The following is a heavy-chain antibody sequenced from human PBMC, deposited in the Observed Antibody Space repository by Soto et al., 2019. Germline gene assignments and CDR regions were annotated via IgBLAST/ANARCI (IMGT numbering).Heavy chain of an antibody. D-gene: IGHD6-6*01. V-gene: IGHV4-31*03. CDR1: GGSISSGGYH. J-gene: IGHJ5*02. CDR2: IYYSGST. CDR3: ARDRDLSSSSSRWFDP. Sequence: PSETLSLTCTVSGGSISSGGYHWSWIRQHPGKGLEWIGYIYYSGSTYYNPSLKSRVTISVDTSKNQFSLKLSSVTAADTAVYYCARDRDLSSSSSRWFDPWGQGTLVTVSS.